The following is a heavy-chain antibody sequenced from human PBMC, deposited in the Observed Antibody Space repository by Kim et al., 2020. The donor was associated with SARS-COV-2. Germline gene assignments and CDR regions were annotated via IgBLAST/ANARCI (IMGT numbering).Heavy chain of an antibody. D-gene: IGHD6-13*01. CDR3: AREVRAAAGTSFDN. CDR1: GYTFTGYY. J-gene: IGHJ4*02. Sequence: ASVKVSCKASGYTFTGYYIHWVRQAPGQQGLEWMGRINPNSDDTNYAQKFQGRVTMTRDTSISTAYMDLSRLRSDDTAVYYCAREVRAAAGTSFDNWGQG. V-gene: IGHV1-2*06. CDR2: INPNSDDT.